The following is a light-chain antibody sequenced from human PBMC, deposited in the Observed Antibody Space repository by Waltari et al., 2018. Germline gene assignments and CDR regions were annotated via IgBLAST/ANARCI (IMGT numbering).Light chain of an antibody. CDR3: QAWDNSLEV. V-gene: IGLV3-1*01. J-gene: IGLJ1*01. CDR1: ELGERY. CDR2: QDN. Sequence: SYELTQVTSVSVSPGQTTIITCSGHELGERYVAWYQQKAGQSPVLLFYQDNKRPSGIPERFSGSNSGNTATLTIRETQTTDEADYYCQAWDNSLEVFGTGTRLTVL.